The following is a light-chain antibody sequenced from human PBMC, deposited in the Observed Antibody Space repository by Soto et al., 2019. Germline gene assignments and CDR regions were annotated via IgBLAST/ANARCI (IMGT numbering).Light chain of an antibody. CDR1: SSDVGSYNL. J-gene: IGLJ2*01. Sequence: QSVLTQPASVSGSPGQSITISCTGTSSDVGSYNLVSWYQQHPGKAPKLMIYEGNKRPSGVSNRFSASKSGNTASLTISGLQAEDEADYYCCSYAGSSTFVVFGGGTNLTVL. V-gene: IGLV2-23*03. CDR3: CSYAGSSTFVV. CDR2: EGN.